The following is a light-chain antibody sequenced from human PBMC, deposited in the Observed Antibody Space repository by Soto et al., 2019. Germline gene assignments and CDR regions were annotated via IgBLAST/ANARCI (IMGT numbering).Light chain of an antibody. V-gene: IGLV1-47*01. CDR2: KDN. CDR3: ATWDDRLRGV. Sequence: QSVLTQPPSASGTPGQRVTISCLGSTSNVGGNYVHWYQQLPGTAPKLLIYKDNQRPSGVPDRFSGSKSGTSASLGISGLRSEDEADYYCATWDDRLRGVFGGGTKLTVL. J-gene: IGLJ2*01. CDR1: TSNVGGNY.